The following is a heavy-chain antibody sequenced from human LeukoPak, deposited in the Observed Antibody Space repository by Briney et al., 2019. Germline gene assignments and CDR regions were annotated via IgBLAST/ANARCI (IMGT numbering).Heavy chain of an antibody. V-gene: IGHV3-21*01. CDR2: ISTSGTSS. CDR1: GFSFSSYT. CDR3: ARANMGNSFDY. Sequence: GGSLRLSCAASGFSFSSYTMHWVRQAPGKGLEWVSSISTSGTSSYYADSLKGRFTISRDNAEKSLHLQMISLRAEDTAVYYCARANMGNSFDYWGQGTLVTVSS. D-gene: IGHD1-26*01. J-gene: IGHJ4*02.